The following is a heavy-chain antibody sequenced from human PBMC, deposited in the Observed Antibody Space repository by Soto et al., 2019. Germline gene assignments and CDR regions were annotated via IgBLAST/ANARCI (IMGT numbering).Heavy chain of an antibody. V-gene: IGHV3-30*18. Sequence: GGSLRLSCAASGFTFSSYGMHWVRQAPGKGLEWVAVISYDGSNKYYADSVKGRFTISRDNSKNTLYLQMNSLRAEDTAVYYCAKAPYSSFWGQGTLVTVSS. CDR1: GFTFSSYG. D-gene: IGHD6-19*01. J-gene: IGHJ4*02. CDR3: AKAPYSSF. CDR2: ISYDGSNK.